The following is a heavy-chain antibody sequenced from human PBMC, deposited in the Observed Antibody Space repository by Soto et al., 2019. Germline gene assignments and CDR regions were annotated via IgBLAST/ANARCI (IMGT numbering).Heavy chain of an antibody. CDR1: GFTFSSYG. CDR3: AKTHRFLEWLLSHPLHAPFDY. Sequence: QVQLVESGGGVVQPGRSLRLSCAASGFTFSSYGMHWVRQAPGKGLEWVAVISYDGSNKYYADSVKGRFTISRDNSKNTLYLQRNSLRAEDTAVYYCAKTHRFLEWLLSHPLHAPFDYWGQGTLVTVSS. D-gene: IGHD3-3*01. J-gene: IGHJ4*02. V-gene: IGHV3-30*18. CDR2: ISYDGSNK.